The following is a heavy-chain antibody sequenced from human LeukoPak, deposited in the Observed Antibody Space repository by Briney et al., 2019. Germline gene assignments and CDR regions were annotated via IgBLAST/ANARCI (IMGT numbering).Heavy chain of an antibody. CDR2: ISAYNGNT. CDR3: ARSDDYMDAFDI. Sequence: ASVKVSCKASGHTFTSYGISWVRQAPGQGLEWMGWISAYNGNTNYAQKLQGRVTMTTDTSTSTAYMELRSLRSDDTAVYYCARSDDYMDAFDIWGQGTMVTVSS. J-gene: IGHJ3*02. CDR1: GHTFTSYG. V-gene: IGHV1-18*01. D-gene: IGHD4-11*01.